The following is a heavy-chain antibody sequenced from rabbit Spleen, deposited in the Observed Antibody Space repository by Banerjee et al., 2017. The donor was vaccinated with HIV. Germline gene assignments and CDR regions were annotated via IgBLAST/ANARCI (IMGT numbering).Heavy chain of an antibody. J-gene: IGHJ6*01. CDR2: IYAGSSGSA. D-gene: IGHD6-1*01. Sequence: QEHLVESGGGLVQPEGSLTLTCTASGFSFSSSYYMCWVRQAPGKGLEWIACIYAGSSGSAYYASWAKGRFTISKTSSTTVTLQMTSLTAADTATYFCARGIVYGYAGDAYPPYAMDLWGQGTLVTVS. CDR1: GFSFSSSYY. CDR3: ARGIVYGYAGDAYPPYAMDL. V-gene: IGHV1S45*01.